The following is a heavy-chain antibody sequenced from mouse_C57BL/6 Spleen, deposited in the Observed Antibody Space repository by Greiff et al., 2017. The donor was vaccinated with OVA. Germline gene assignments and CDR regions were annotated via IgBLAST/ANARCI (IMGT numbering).Heavy chain of an antibody. CDR3: TSSITTRIYYYAMDY. D-gene: IGHD1-1*01. Sequence: VQLQQSGAELVRPGASVKLSCTASGFNIKDYYMHWVKQRPEQGLEWIGRIDPEDGDTESAPKFQGKATLTADTSSNTAYLQLSSLTSEDTAVYYCTSSITTRIYYYAMDYWGQGTSVTVSS. CDR1: GFNIKDYY. V-gene: IGHV14-1*01. CDR2: IDPEDGDT. J-gene: IGHJ4*01.